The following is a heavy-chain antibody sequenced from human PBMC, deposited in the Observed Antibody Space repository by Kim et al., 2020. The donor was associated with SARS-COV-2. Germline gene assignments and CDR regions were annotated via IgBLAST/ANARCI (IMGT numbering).Heavy chain of an antibody. V-gene: IGHV1-24*01. CDR3: ATDGVRGYSYGYDNNDY. J-gene: IGHJ4*02. D-gene: IGHD5-18*01. Sequence: ASVKVSCKVSGYTLTELSMHWVRQAPGKGLEWMGGFDPEDGETIYAQKFQGRVTMTEDTSTDTAYMELSSLRSEDTAVYYCATDGVRGYSYGYDNNDYWGQGTLVTVSS. CDR1: GYTLTELS. CDR2: FDPEDGET.